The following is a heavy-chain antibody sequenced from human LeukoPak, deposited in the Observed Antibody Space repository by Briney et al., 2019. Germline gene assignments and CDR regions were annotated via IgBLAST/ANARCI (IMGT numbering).Heavy chain of an antibody. CDR1: GFTFSSYG. CDR2: IWNDGSKS. Sequence: GGSLRLSCAASGFTFSSYGMPWVRQAPGKGLEWVAVIWNDGSKSNYPDSVKGRFTISRDDSKNTLFLQMSSLRVEDTAVYYCARREYDSTHQDYWGQGTLVTVSS. CDR3: ARREYDSTHQDY. J-gene: IGHJ4*02. D-gene: IGHD3-22*01. V-gene: IGHV3-33*01.